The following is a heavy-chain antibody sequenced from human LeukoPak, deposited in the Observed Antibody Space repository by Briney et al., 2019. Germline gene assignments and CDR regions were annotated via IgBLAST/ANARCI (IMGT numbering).Heavy chain of an antibody. J-gene: IGHJ4*02. CDR3: ARDWGRWDGYSEETENY. V-gene: IGHV3-23*01. D-gene: IGHD5-24*01. CDR2: ISGSGGST. Sequence: GGSLRLSCAASGFTFSSYAMSWVRQAPGKGLEWVSAISGSGGSTYYADSVKGRFTISRDNAKNSLYLQMNSLRAEDTAVYYCARDWGRWDGYSEETENYWGQGTLVTVSS. CDR1: GFTFSSYA.